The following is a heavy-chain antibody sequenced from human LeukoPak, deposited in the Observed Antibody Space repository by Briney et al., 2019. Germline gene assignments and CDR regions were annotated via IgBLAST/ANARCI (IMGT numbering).Heavy chain of an antibody. CDR2: IRVSGGGAT. D-gene: IGHD3-10*01. CDR3: AKPTGTGVAKWYFDS. J-gene: IGHJ4*02. CDR1: GFTFSSYA. V-gene: IGHV3-23*01. Sequence: GGSLRLSCAASGFTFSSYAMSWVRQAPGKGLEWVSTIRVSGGGATYYADSVQGRFTISRDNSKNTLYLQMSSLRVEDTAVYYCAKPTGTGVAKWYFDSWGQGTLVTVSS.